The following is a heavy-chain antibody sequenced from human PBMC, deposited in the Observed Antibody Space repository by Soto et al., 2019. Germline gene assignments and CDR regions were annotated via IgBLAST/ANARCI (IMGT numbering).Heavy chain of an antibody. J-gene: IGHJ2*01. CDR2: IFYSGNT. CDR3: ARCARELFCDL. D-gene: IGHD3-10*01. V-gene: IGHV4-59*08. CDR1: GVFISSYY. Sequence: SDTLSLTCTVSGVFISSYYWSWILQPPGKPLEWIGYIFYSGNTNYNPSLKSRVTISVDTSKNQFSLRLSSVTAADTAVYYWARCARELFCDLRGRRTLDIVSS.